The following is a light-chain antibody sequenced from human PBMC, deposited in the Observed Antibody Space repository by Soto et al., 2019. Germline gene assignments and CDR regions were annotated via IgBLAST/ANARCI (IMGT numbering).Light chain of an antibody. V-gene: IGLV1-44*01. Sequence: QLVLTQPPSASGTPGQRITISCSGSSSNIGSNSVNWYQQLPGTAPKPLIYSNNQRPSGVPDRFSGSKSGTSASLAISGLQSEDEADYYCAAWDDSLNGVVLGGGTKLTVL. CDR1: SSNIGSNS. J-gene: IGLJ2*01. CDR2: SNN. CDR3: AAWDDSLNGVV.